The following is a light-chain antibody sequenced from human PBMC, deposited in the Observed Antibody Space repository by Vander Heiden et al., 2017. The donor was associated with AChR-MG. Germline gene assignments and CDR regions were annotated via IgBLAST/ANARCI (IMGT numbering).Light chain of an antibody. CDR3: VLYMGSGILR. CDR1: SGSVSTSYY. J-gene: IGLJ2*01. CDR2: STN. V-gene: IGLV8-61*01. Sequence: HTVVTHEPSFSVSPGGTVTLTCGLSSGSVSTSYYPSWYQQTPGQAPRTLIYSTNTRSSGVPDRFSGSILGNKAALTITGAQADDESDYYCVLYMGSGILRIGGGTKLTVL.